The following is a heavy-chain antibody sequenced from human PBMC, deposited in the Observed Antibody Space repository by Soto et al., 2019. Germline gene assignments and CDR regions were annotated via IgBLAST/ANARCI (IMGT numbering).Heavy chain of an antibody. CDR1: GYTFNNFF. Sequence: QVQLVQSGAEVKKPGASVKVACMASGYTFNNFFIHWVRQAPGQGLEWMGIINPSGGSTRYAQIFQGRVHMTRDTSTSTVYMELSSLRSEDTGMFYCARDSGNGTNWYEGYFDSWGQGTLVTVSS. CDR2: INPSGGST. V-gene: IGHV1-46*02. J-gene: IGHJ4*02. D-gene: IGHD6-13*01. CDR3: ARDSGNGTNWYEGYFDS.